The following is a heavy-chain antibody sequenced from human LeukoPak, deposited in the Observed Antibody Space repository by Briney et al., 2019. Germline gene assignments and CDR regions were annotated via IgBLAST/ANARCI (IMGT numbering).Heavy chain of an antibody. J-gene: IGHJ4*02. Sequence: PGGSLRLSCAASGFIFSIYGMHWVRQAPGKGLEWVAIIKQDESEKYYVDSVKGRFTISRDNAKNSLFLQMNSLRAEDTAVYYCARGHTAVTRHFDFWGQGTLVTVSS. D-gene: IGHD4-17*01. CDR2: IKQDESEK. CDR3: ARGHTAVTRHFDF. V-gene: IGHV3-7*01. CDR1: GFIFSIYG.